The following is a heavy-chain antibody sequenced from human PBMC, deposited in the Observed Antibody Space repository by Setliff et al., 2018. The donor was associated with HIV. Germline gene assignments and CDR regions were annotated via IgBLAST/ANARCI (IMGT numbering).Heavy chain of an antibody. CDR2: IFASGTT. Sequence: PSETLSLTCTVSGGSLGGYYWSWIRQPAGKRLEWIGRIFASGTTNYNPSLKSRVSMSIDTSKDQFSLNLNSVTAADTAVDFCARDRSNYGSGSSAYNWFDPWGLGTLVTVSS. V-gene: IGHV4-4*07. J-gene: IGHJ5*02. D-gene: IGHD3-10*01. CDR1: GGSLGGYY. CDR3: ARDRSNYGSGSSAYNWFDP.